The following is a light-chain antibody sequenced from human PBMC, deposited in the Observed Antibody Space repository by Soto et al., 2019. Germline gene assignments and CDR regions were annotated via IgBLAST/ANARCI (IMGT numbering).Light chain of an antibody. V-gene: IGKV3-20*01. CDR3: QQYGDLPWT. CDR1: QTFGSTY. J-gene: IGKJ1*01. Sequence: ESVLTRSQGTLSLSPGERVTLSCRASQTFGSTYLAWYQQKPGQSPRLLIYDASSRATGIPDRFSGSGSGTDFTLTISRLEPEDFAVYFCQQYGDLPWTFGQGTKVEI. CDR2: DAS.